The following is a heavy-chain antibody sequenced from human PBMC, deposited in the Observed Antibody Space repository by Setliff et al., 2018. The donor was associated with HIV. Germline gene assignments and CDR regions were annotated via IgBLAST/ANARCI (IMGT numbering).Heavy chain of an antibody. Sequence: GGSLRLSCAASGFTFSNAWMSWVRQAPGKGLEWVSYISSEAQGGAIEYVEPVKGRFTISRDDSRNTLYLDMNSLKTEDTAVYYCTGSFLGNWGQGTLVTVSS. J-gene: IGHJ4*02. CDR2: ISSEAQGGAI. CDR1: GFTFSNAW. D-gene: IGHD3-3*01. CDR3: TGSFLGN. V-gene: IGHV3-15*01.